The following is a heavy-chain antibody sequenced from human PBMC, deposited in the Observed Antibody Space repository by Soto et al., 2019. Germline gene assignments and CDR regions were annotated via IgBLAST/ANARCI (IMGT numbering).Heavy chain of an antibody. CDR3: ASYFRSGYYTSTYNWFDP. CDR2: IYYSGST. Sequence: PSETLSLTCTVSGCSISSSSYYWGWIRQPPGKGLEWIGSIYYSGSTYYNPSLKSRVTISVDTSKNQFSLKLSSVTAADTAVYYCASYFRSGYYTSTYNWFDPWGQGTLVTVS. D-gene: IGHD3-3*01. CDR1: GCSISSSSYY. J-gene: IGHJ5*02. V-gene: IGHV4-39*01.